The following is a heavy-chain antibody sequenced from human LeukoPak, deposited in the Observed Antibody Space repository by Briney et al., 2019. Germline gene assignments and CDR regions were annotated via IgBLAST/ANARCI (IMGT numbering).Heavy chain of an antibody. J-gene: IGHJ6*03. CDR2: INPNSGGT. Sequence: EASVKVSCKASGYTFTGYYMHWVRQAPGQGLEWMGWINPNSGGTNYAQKFQGRVTMTGDTSISTAYMELSRLRSDDTAVYYCACLLTGPPGYMDVWGKGTTVTVSS. CDR3: ACLLTGPPGYMDV. V-gene: IGHV1-2*02. D-gene: IGHD3-9*01. CDR1: GYTFTGYY.